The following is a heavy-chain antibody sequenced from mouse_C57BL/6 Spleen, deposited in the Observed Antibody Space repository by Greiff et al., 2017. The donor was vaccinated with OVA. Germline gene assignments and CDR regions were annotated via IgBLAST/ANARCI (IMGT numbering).Heavy chain of an antibody. V-gene: IGHV1-61*01. CDR3: SRDITTLVAPYCDY. CDR1: GYTFTSYW. D-gene: IGHD1-1*01. J-gene: IGHJ2*01. CDR2: IYPSDSDT. Sequence: QVQLQQPGAELVRPGSSVKLSCKASGYTFTSYWMDWVKQRPGQGLEWIGNIYPSDSDTNYNQKFKDKATLTVDKSSSTAYMQLSSLTSEDSAVYDCSRDITTLVAPYCDYWGQGTTLTVSS.